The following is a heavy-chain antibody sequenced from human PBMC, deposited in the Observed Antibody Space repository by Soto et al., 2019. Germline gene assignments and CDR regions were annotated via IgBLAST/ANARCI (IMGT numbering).Heavy chain of an antibody. D-gene: IGHD3-10*01. CDR3: AKDRGGGNWFDP. CDR1: GFTFSSYG. V-gene: IGHV3-30*18. CDR2: ISYDGSNK. J-gene: IGHJ5*02. Sequence: QVQLVESGGDVVQPGRSLRLSCAASGFTFSSYGMHWVRQAPGQGLEWVAVISYDGSNKYYADSVKGRFTISRDNSKNTLYLQMNSLRAEDTAVYYCAKDRGGGNWFDPWGQGTLVTVSS.